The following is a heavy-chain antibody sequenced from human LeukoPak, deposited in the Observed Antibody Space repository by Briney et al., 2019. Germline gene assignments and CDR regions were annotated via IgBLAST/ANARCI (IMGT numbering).Heavy chain of an antibody. D-gene: IGHD1-26*01. Sequence: GGSLRLSCAASGFTFRSYVMHSVRQAPGKGLEWGAIISYDGSNKYYADSVTGRFTISRDNSKNTLYLQMNSLRAEDTAVYYCAKDLSGSYNYWGQGTLVTVSS. CDR2: ISYDGSNK. CDR1: GFTFRSYV. J-gene: IGHJ4*02. CDR3: AKDLSGSYNY. V-gene: IGHV3-30*04.